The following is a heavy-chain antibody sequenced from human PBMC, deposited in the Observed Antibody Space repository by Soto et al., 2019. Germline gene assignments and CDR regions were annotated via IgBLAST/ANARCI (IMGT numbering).Heavy chain of an antibody. CDR1: GGTFSSYA. J-gene: IGHJ4*02. CDR2: IIPIFGTA. V-gene: IGHV1-69*13. Sequence: GASVKVSCKASGGTFSSYAISWVRQAPGQGLEWMGGIIPIFGTANYAQKFQGRVTITADESTSTAYMELSSLRSEDTAVYYCARGLRSRQTFDYWGQGTLVTVSS. D-gene: IGHD1-26*01. CDR3: ARGLRSRQTFDY.